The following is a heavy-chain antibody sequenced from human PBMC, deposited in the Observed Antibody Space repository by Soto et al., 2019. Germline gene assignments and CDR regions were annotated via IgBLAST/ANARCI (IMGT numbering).Heavy chain of an antibody. D-gene: IGHD4-17*01. J-gene: IGHJ3*02. CDR2: ISAYNGNT. V-gene: IGHV1-18*01. Sequence: GASVKFSFKASGYTFTSCVISWVRQAPGQGLEWIGWISAYNGNTNYAQKLQGRVTMTTDTSTSTAYMELRSLRSDDTALYYCARVLGDLHSFDIWGRGTMITVSS. CDR1: GYTFTSCV. CDR3: ARVLGDLHSFDI.